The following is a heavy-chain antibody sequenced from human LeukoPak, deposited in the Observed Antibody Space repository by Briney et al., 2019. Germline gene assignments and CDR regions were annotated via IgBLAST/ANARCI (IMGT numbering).Heavy chain of an antibody. CDR1: GRSFSGYY. J-gene: IGHJ4*02. CDR2: INHSGST. Sequence: SETLSLTCAVYGRSFSGYYWSWIRQPPGKGLEWIGEINHSGSTNYNPYHKSRVTISVDTSKNQFSLKLSSVTAADTAVYYCARGEGYCSGGSCPYYFDYWGQGTLVTVSS. D-gene: IGHD2-15*01. V-gene: IGHV4-34*01. CDR3: ARGEGYCSGGSCPYYFDY.